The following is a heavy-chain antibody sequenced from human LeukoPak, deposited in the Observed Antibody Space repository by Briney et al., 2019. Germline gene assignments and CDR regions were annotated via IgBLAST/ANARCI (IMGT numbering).Heavy chain of an antibody. D-gene: IGHD4-17*01. CDR2: IRYDGSNK. J-gene: IGHJ6*02. V-gene: IGHV3-30*02. Sequence: GGSLRLSCAASGFTFSSYGMHWVRQAPGKGLEWVAFIRYDGSNKYYADSVKGRFTISRDNSKNTLYLQMNSLRAEDTAVYYCASQGTVTTQGGYYYYYGMDVWGQGTTVTVSS. CDR1: GFTFSSYG. CDR3: ASQGTVTTQGGYYYYYGMDV.